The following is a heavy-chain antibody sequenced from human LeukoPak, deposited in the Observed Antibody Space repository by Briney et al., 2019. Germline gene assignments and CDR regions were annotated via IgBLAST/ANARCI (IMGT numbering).Heavy chain of an antibody. V-gene: IGHV3-7*01. D-gene: IGHD3-16*01. CDR2: IKQDGSEK. CDR3: AKSTRAVMAMMDV. CDR1: GFTFSNYW. Sequence: GGSLRLSCAASGFTFSNYWMSWVRQAPGKGLEWVANIKQDGSEKYYVDSVKGRFTISRDNAKNSLYLQMNSLRAEDTAVYFCAKSTRAVMAMMDVWGKGTTVTVSS. J-gene: IGHJ6*04.